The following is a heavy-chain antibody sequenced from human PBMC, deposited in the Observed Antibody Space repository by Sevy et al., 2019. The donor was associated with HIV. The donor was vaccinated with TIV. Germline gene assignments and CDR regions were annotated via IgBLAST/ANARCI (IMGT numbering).Heavy chain of an antibody. CDR3: AKALQKLPFHPYYFDY. CDR2: ISATGGST. J-gene: IGHJ4*02. V-gene: IGHV3-23*01. D-gene: IGHD2-21*02. CDR1: GFTLTSYT. Sequence: GGSLRLSCAASGFTLTSYTMNWVRQAPGKGLEWVASISATGGSTYYADSVKGRFTISRDVSKGTLYLQMNSLTAEDTAICDCAKALQKLPFHPYYFDYWGQGTLVTVSS.